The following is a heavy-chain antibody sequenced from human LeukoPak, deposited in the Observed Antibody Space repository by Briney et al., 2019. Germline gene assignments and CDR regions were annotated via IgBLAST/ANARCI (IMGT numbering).Heavy chain of an antibody. CDR1: GGSISSSSYY. V-gene: IGHV4-39*07. Sequence: SETLSLTCTVSGGSISSSSYYWGWIRQPPGKGVEWIGWIYYRGSTYYNPSLKSRVTISVDTSKNQFSLKLSSVTAADTAVYYCARDRDILTGYPFDPWGQGTLVTVSS. J-gene: IGHJ5*02. CDR2: IYYRGST. CDR3: ARDRDILTGYPFDP. D-gene: IGHD3-9*01.